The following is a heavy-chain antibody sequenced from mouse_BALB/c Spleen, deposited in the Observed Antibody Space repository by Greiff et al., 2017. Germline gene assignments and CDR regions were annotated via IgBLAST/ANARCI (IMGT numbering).Heavy chain of an antibody. V-gene: IGHV5-17*02. J-gene: IGHJ2*01. CDR1: GFTFSSFG. CDR3: AREDYGNYFDY. D-gene: IGHD2-1*01. CDR2: ISSGSSTI. Sequence: EVQRVESGGGLVQPGGSRKLSCAASGFTFSSFGMHWVRQAPEKGLEWVAYISSGSSTIYYADTVKGRFTISRDNPKNTLFLQMNSLRSEDTAMYYCAREDYGNYFDYWGQGTTLTVSS.